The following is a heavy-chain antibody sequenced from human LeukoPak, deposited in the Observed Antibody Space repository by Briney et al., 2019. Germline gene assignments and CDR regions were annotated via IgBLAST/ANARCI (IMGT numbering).Heavy chain of an antibody. D-gene: IGHD3-10*01. CDR3: ARVHYGSGSGRNVNY. V-gene: IGHV1-69*04. Sequence: GASVKVSCKASGGTFSSDAISWVRQAPGQGLEWMGRIIAILGIANYAQKLQGRGTINADKSTSTDYMELSSLRSEDTAVYYCARVHYGSGSGRNVNYWGQGTLVTVSS. CDR2: IIAILGIA. CDR1: GGTFSSDA. J-gene: IGHJ4*02.